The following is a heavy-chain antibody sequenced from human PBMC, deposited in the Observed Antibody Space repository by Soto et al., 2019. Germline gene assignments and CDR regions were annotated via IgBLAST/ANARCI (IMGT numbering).Heavy chain of an antibody. CDR3: AREHCSTTSCYSYWFDP. J-gene: IGHJ5*02. CDR2: ISYDGSNK. Sequence: PGGSLRLSCAASGFTFSSYAMHWVRQAPGKGLEWVAVISYDGSNKYYADSVKGRITISRDNSKDTLYLQMNSLRAEDTSVYYCAREHCSTTSCYSYWFDPWDQGALVTVSS. CDR1: GFTFSSYA. V-gene: IGHV3-30-3*01. D-gene: IGHD2-2*01.